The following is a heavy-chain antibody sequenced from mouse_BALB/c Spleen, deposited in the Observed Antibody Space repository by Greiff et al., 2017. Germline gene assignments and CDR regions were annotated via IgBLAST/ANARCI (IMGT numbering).Heavy chain of an antibody. CDR3: ARAAGNY. Sequence: VQLQQSGADLAKPRASVKMSCKASGYTFTSYWMHWVKQRPGQGLEWIGYINPSTGYTEYNQKFKDKATLTADKSSSTAYMQLSSLTSEDSAVYYCARAAGNYWGQGTTLTVSS. CDR2: INPSTGYT. CDR1: GYTFTSYW. D-gene: IGHD4-1*01. J-gene: IGHJ2*01. V-gene: IGHV1-7*01.